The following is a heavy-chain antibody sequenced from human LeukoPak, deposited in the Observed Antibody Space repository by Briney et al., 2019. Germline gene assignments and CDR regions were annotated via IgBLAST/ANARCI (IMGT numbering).Heavy chain of an antibody. Sequence: GGSLRLSCAASGFSFRNVWMSWVRQAPGKGLEWVGRIKSKIDGETTDYAAPVKGRFTISRDDSKNTLYLQMNSLRAEDTAVYYCARDLAEYGRFGELLPPYYFDYWGQGTLVTVSS. CDR3: ARDLAEYGRFGELLPPYYFDY. J-gene: IGHJ4*02. V-gene: IGHV3-15*01. CDR1: GFSFRNVW. D-gene: IGHD3-10*01. CDR2: IKSKIDGETT.